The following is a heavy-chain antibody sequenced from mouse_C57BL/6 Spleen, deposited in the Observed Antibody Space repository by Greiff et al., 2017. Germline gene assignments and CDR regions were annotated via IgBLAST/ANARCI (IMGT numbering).Heavy chain of an antibody. Sequence: QVQLQQSGAELVRPGTSVKVSCKASGYAFTNYLIEWVKQRPGQGLEWIGVINPGSGGTNYNEKFKGKATLTADKSSSTADMQLSSLTAEDSAVYFCARDYGRGAWFAYWGQGTLVTVAA. CDR2: INPGSGGT. D-gene: IGHD1-1*01. CDR1: GYAFTNYL. CDR3: ARDYGRGAWFAY. V-gene: IGHV1-54*01. J-gene: IGHJ3*01.